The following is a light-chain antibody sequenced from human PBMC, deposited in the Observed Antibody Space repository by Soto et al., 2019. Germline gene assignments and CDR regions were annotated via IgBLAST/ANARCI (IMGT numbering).Light chain of an antibody. Sequence: QSVLTQPPSASGTPGQKVTISCSGSSSNIGSNAVNWYQQVPGTAPKLLIYSDDQRPSGVPDRFSGSKSGTSASLAISGLQSEDEADYICAAWNDNLNGPSYVFGTGTQLTVL. CDR2: SDD. CDR3: AAWNDNLNGPSYV. CDR1: SSNIGSNA. V-gene: IGLV1-44*01. J-gene: IGLJ1*01.